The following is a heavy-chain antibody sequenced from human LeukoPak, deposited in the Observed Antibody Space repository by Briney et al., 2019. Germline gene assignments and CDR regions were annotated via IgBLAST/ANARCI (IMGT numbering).Heavy chain of an antibody. CDR3: AREWVVVGYFDY. V-gene: IGHV4-34*01. J-gene: IGHJ4*02. D-gene: IGHD2-21*01. CDR2: INHSGST. CDR1: GGSFSGYY. Sequence: KPSETLSLTCAVYGGSFSGYYWSWIRQPPGKGLEWIEEINHSGSTNYNPSLKSRVTISVDTSKNQFSLKLSSVTAADTAVYYCAREWVVVGYFDYWGQGTLVTVSS.